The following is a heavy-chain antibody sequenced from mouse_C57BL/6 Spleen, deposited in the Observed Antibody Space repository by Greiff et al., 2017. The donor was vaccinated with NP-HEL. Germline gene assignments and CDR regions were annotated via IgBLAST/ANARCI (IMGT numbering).Heavy chain of an antibody. J-gene: IGHJ3*01. CDR2: IRLKSDNYAT. V-gene: IGHV6-3*01. Sequence: EVQVVESGGGLVQPGGSMKLSCVASGFTFSNYWMNWVRQSPEKGLEWVAQIRLKSDNYATHYAESVKGRFTISRDDSKSSVYLQMNNLRAEDTGIYYCTDYDFAYWGQGTLVTVSA. CDR1: GFTFSNYW. D-gene: IGHD2-4*01. CDR3: TDYDFAY.